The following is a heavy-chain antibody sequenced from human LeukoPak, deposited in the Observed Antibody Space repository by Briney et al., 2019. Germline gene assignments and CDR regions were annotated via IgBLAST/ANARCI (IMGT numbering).Heavy chain of an antibody. CDR3: ARDGLWQLLGWFDP. J-gene: IGHJ5*02. CDR2: IYYSGST. V-gene: IGHV4-39*07. Sequence: SETLSLTCTVSGGSISSSSYYWGWIRQPPGKGLEWIGSIYYSGSTYYNPSLKSRVTISVDTSKNQFSLKLSSVTAADTAVYYCARDGLWQLLGWFDPWGQGTLVTVSS. D-gene: IGHD2-15*01. CDR1: GGSISSSSYY.